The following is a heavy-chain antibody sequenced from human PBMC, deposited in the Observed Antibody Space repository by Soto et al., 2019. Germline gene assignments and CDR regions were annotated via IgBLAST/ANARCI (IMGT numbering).Heavy chain of an antibody. J-gene: IGHJ4*02. CDR1: GGTFSSYA. CDR2: IIPIFGTA. D-gene: IGHD5-12*01. Sequence: SVKVSFKASGGTFSSYAISWVRQAPGQGLEWMGGIIPIFGTANYAQKFQGRVTIIADESTSTAYMELSSLRSEDTAVYYCASRAGSGYDFDYWGQGTLVTVSS. V-gene: IGHV1-69*13. CDR3: ASRAGSGYDFDY.